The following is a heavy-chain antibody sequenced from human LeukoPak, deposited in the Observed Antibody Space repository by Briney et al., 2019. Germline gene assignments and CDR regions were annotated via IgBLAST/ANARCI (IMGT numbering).Heavy chain of an antibody. CDR3: ARNPIYPEWPNYYYYYMDV. Sequence: AASVKVSCKASGYTFSSYEINWVRQAPGQGLEWMGGISTHKGNTNYAQKFQGRVTMTTATSTSTAYMELRSLRSDDTAVYHCARNPIYPEWPNYYYYYMDVWGKGTTVTVSS. D-gene: IGHD3-3*01. CDR1: GYTFSSYE. CDR2: ISTHKGNT. J-gene: IGHJ6*03. V-gene: IGHV1-18*01.